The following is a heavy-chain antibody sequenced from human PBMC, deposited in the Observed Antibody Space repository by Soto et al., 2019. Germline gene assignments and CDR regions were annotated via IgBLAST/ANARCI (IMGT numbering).Heavy chain of an antibody. CDR2: IYYSGST. J-gene: IGHJ4*02. V-gene: IGHV4-31*03. Sequence: TSETLSLTCTVSGGSISSGGYYWSWIRQHPGKGLEWIGYIYYSGSTYYNPSLKSRVTISVDTSKNTLYLQMNSLRAEDTAVYYCARDGVYWAGGYYFDYWGQGTLVAVSS. CDR3: ARDGVYWAGGYYFDY. CDR1: GGSISSGGYY. D-gene: IGHD2-8*02.